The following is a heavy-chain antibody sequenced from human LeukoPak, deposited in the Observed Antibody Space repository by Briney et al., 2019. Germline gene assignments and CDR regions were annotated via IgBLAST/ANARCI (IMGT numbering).Heavy chain of an antibody. D-gene: IGHD3-22*01. CDR2: IYYSGST. J-gene: IGHJ3*02. Sequence: PSETLSLTCTVSGGSISSYYWSWIRQPPGKGLEWIGYIYYSGSTNYNPSLKSRVTISVDTSKNQFSLKLSSVTAADTAVYYCARAGPMIVVVTDHDAFDIWGQGTMVTVSS. V-gene: IGHV4-59*01. CDR3: ARAGPMIVVVTDHDAFDI. CDR1: GGSISSYY.